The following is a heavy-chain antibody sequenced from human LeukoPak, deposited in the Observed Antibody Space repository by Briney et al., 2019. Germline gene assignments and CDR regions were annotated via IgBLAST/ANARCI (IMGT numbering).Heavy chain of an antibody. CDR1: GFTFSFYG. J-gene: IGHJ4*02. CDR2: IGYDGGNK. CDR3: AKDLYNYYGSGSSFNF. Sequence: GGSLRLSCAASGFTFSFYGMHWVRQAPGKGLEWAAFIGYDGGNKYYADSVKGRFTSSRDNSKKTLYLQMNSLRAEDTAVYYCAKDLYNYYGSGSSFNFWGQGTLVTVSS. D-gene: IGHD3-10*01. V-gene: IGHV3-30*02.